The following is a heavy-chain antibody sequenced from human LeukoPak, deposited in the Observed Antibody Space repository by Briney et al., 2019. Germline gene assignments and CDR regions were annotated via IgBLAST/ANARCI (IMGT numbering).Heavy chain of an antibody. D-gene: IGHD6-6*01. Sequence: PSETLSLTCTVSGGSISSSSYYWGWIRQPPGKGLEWIVSIYYSGSTYYNPSLKSRVTISVDTSKNQFSLKLSSVTAADTAVYYCARWKDSSSDRPTVNAFDIWGQGTMVTVSS. CDR2: IYYSGST. J-gene: IGHJ3*02. V-gene: IGHV4-39*07. CDR3: ARWKDSSSDRPTVNAFDI. CDR1: GGSISSSSYY.